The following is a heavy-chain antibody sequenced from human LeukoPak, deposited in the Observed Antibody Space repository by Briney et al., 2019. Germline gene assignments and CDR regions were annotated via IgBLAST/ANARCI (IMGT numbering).Heavy chain of an antibody. V-gene: IGHV1-18*01. CDR2: VSASDGNT. Sequence: GASVKVSCRASGYTFTSYGITWVRQAPGRGRERMGWVSASDGNTNYAQKLRGRVTMTTDTSTNTVYMELRSLTSDDTAVYYCAKTHNHAFDIWGQGTMVTVSS. CDR3: AKTHNHAFDI. J-gene: IGHJ3*02. CDR1: GYTFTSYG. D-gene: IGHD4-23*01.